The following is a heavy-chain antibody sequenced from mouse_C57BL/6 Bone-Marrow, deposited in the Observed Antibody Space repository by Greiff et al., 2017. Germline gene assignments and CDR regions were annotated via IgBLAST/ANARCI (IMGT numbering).Heavy chain of an antibody. D-gene: IGHD2-12*01. CDR1: GYTFTDYY. J-gene: IGHJ3*01. CDR2: INPNNGGT. CDR3: ARERLAWFAY. Sequence: EVQLQQSGPELVKPGASVKISCKASGYTFTDYYMNWVKQSHGKSLEWIGDINPNNGGTSYNQKFKGKATLTVDKSSSTAYMELRSLTSEDSAVYYCARERLAWFAYWGQGTLVTVSA. V-gene: IGHV1-26*01.